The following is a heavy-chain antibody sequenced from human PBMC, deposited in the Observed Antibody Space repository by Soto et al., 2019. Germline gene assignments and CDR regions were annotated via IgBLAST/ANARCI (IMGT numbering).Heavy chain of an antibody. D-gene: IGHD3-16*01. CDR1: GYTFTYYH. CDR3: ARDLSFGSLDFDY. J-gene: IGHJ4*02. Sequence: ASVKVSCKASGYTFTYYHIHWVRQAPGQGLEWMGIINPNGGDTTYAQKFQGRVTMTRDTSTSTVYMEVSSLRAEDTAVYYCARDLSFGSLDFDYWGRGTLVTVSS. V-gene: IGHV1-46*01. CDR2: INPNGGDT.